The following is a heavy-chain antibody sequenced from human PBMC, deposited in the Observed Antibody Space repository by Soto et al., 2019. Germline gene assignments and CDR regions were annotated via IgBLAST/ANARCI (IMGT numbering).Heavy chain of an antibody. V-gene: IGHV4-4*07. Sequence: SETLPHTYTVSGGSIRSYYGRWIRQPAGKGLEWIGRIYTSGSTNYNPSLKSRVTMSVDTSKNQFSLKLSSVTAADTAVYYCARGAITFGGGIDNYYYYGMDVWGQVTTVT. D-gene: IGHD3-16*02. CDR2: IYTSGST. CDR3: ARGAITFGGGIDNYYYYGMDV. J-gene: IGHJ6*02. CDR1: GGSIRSYY.